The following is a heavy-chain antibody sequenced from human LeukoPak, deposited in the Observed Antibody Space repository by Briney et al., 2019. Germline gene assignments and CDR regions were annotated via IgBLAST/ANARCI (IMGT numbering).Heavy chain of an antibody. CDR3: ARLNTGVLSSRTNNWFDP. D-gene: IGHD6-13*01. Sequence: PSETLSLTCAVSGYSISSGYFWSWIRQPPGKGLEWIGGIGHSGSTYYNPSLKSRITISTDTSKNRFPMKLSSVTAADTAVYYCARLNTGVLSSRTNNWFDPLGQGTLVTVSS. V-gene: IGHV4-38-2*01. CDR2: IGHSGST. CDR1: GYSISSGYF. J-gene: IGHJ5*02.